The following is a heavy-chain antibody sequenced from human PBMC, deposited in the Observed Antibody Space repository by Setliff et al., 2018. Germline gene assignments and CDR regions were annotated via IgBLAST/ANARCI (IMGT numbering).Heavy chain of an antibody. D-gene: IGHD6-13*01. V-gene: IGHV4-4*08. CDR2: IYTSGST. J-gene: IGHJ5*02. Sequence: SETLSLTCTVSGGSISSHYWSWIRQPPGKGLEWIGRIYTSGSTNYKRSLKSRVTISVDTSKNQFSLKLSSVTAADTAVYYCAREGYSSLIGWFDPWGQGTLVTVSS. CDR1: GGSISSHY. CDR3: AREGYSSLIGWFDP.